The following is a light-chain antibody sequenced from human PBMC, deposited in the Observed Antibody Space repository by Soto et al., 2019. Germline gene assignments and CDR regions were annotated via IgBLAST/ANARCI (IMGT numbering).Light chain of an antibody. Sequence: EILLTQSPGALAVSPGEVATLSCRASQSVRDNLAWYQQKPGQAPRLLIYDASNRATGIPARFSGSGSGTDFTLTISSLEPEDFAVYYCQQRSNWPPFTFGPGTKVDIK. CDR1: QSVRDN. CDR2: DAS. J-gene: IGKJ3*01. CDR3: QQRSNWPPFT. V-gene: IGKV3-11*01.